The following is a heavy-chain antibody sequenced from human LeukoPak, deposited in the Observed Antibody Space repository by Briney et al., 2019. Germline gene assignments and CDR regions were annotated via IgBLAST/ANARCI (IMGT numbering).Heavy chain of an antibody. CDR2: INSDGSST. J-gene: IGHJ3*02. CDR3: ARDRTTAGLADAFDI. CDR1: GFTFSSYW. D-gene: IGHD4-17*01. Sequence: PGGSLRLSCAASGFTFSSYWMHWVRQAPGKGLVWVSRINSDGSSTSYADSVKGRFTISRDNAKNTLYLQMNSLRAEDTAVYYCARDRTTAGLADAFDIWGQGTMVTVSS. V-gene: IGHV3-74*01.